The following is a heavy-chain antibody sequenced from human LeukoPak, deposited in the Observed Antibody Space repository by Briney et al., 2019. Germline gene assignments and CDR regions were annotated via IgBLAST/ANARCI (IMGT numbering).Heavy chain of an antibody. V-gene: IGHV4-39*01. Sequence: SETLSLTCTVSGGSVGSKTYSWGWIRQTPGRGLEGVGNVYYSGSTYKNPSLQSRVTIFIDTSKNQFSLMLSSVTAADTAIYYCARADTTGYPNFDFWGQGTLVTVSS. J-gene: IGHJ4*02. CDR3: ARADTTGYPNFDF. CDR1: GGSVGSKTYS. CDR2: VYYSGST. D-gene: IGHD3-22*01.